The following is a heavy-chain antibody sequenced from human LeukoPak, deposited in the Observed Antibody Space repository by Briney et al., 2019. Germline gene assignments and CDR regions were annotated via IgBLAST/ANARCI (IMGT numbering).Heavy chain of an antibody. D-gene: IGHD3-10*01. V-gene: IGHV3-9*01. CDR2: ISWNSGNI. J-gene: IGHJ6*02. Sequence: GRSLRLSCAASGFTFDDYAMHWVRQAPGKGLEWVSGISWNSGNIGYVDSVKGRFTISRDNAKNSLYLQMNSLRAEDTALYYCAKDYYGSDYYYGMDVWGPGTTVTVS. CDR3: AKDYYGSDYYYGMDV. CDR1: GFTFDDYA.